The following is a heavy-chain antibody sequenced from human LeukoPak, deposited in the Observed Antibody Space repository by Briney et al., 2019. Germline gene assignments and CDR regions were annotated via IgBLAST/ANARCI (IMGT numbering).Heavy chain of an antibody. Sequence: TLSLTCAVSGGSISSGGYSWSWIRQPPGKGLEWIGYIYHSGSTYYNPSLKSRVTISVDRSKNQFSLKLSSVTAADTAVYYCARGIRTVTWFDPWGQGTLVTVSS. J-gene: IGHJ5*02. CDR2: IYHSGST. D-gene: IGHD3-3*02. V-gene: IGHV4-30-2*01. CDR3: ARGIRTVTWFDP. CDR1: GGSISSGGYS.